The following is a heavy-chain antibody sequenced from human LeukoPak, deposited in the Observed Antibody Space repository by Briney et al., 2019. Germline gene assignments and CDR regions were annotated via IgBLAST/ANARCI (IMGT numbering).Heavy chain of an antibody. Sequence: SSETLSLTCTVSGGSISSYYWSWIRQPPGKGLEWIGYIYYSGSTNYNPSLKSRVTISVDTSKNQFSLKLSSVTAADTAVYYCATWKAAAGFFDYWGQGTLVTVSS. D-gene: IGHD6-13*01. CDR3: ATWKAAAGFFDY. V-gene: IGHV4-59*01. CDR1: GGSISSYY. J-gene: IGHJ4*02. CDR2: IYYSGST.